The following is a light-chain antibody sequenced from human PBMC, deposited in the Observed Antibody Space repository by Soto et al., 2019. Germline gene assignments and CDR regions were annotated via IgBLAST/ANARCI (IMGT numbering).Light chain of an antibody. CDR2: GAS. J-gene: IGKJ1*01. V-gene: IGKV3-20*01. CDR1: QSVSSSY. Sequence: VLTQSPGTLSLSPGERATLSCRASQSVSSSYLAWYQQKPGQAPRLLIYGASSRAAGIPDRFSGSGSGTDFTLTISRLEPEDFAVYYCQQYGSSPQMWTFGQGTRWISN. CDR3: QQYGSSPQMWT.